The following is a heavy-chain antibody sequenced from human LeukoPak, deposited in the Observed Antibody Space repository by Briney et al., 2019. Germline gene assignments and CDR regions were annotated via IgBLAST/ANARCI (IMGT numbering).Heavy chain of an antibody. CDR1: GFTFSSYS. V-gene: IGHV3-21*01. J-gene: IGHJ4*02. Sequence: PGGSLRLSCAASGFTFSSYSMNWVRQAPGKGLEWVSSISSNYIYIYYADSVKGRFTISRDNAKNSLYLQMNSLRAEDTAVYYCARGCLGNTFDYWGQGTLVTVSS. CDR3: ARGCLGNTFDY. D-gene: IGHD5/OR15-5a*01. CDR2: ISSNYIYI.